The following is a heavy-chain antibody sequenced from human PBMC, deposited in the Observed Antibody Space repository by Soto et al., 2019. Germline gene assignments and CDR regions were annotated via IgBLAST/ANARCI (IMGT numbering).Heavy chain of an antibody. D-gene: IGHD3-10*01. V-gene: IGHV1-69*12. J-gene: IGHJ4*02. CDR3: ARLLDDRLWFGAYFDN. CDR1: GGTFSSYA. Sequence: QVQLVQSGAAVKKPGSSVKVSCKASGGTFSSYAISWVRQAPGQGLEWMGGIIPIFGTANYAQKFQGRVTITADESTMTAHMEIIILRSEDTAVYYCARLLDDRLWFGAYFDNWGQGTLVTVFS. CDR2: IIPIFGTA.